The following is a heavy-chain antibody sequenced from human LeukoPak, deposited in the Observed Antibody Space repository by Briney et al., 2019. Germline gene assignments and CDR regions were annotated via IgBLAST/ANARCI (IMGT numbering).Heavy chain of an antibody. D-gene: IGHD3-22*01. CDR3: ARDYYDSSGYYRWFDP. Sequence: QPGGSLRLSCAASGFTFSSYAMHWVRQAPGKGLEYVSAISSNGGSTYYANSVKGRFTISRDNSKNTLYLQVGSLRAEDMAVYYCARDYYDSSGYYRWFDPWGQGTLVTVSS. CDR1: GFTFSSYA. J-gene: IGHJ5*02. V-gene: IGHV3-64*01. CDR2: ISSNGGST.